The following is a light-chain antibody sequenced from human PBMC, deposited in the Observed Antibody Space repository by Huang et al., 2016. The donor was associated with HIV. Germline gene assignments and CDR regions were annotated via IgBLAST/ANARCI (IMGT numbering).Light chain of an antibody. CDR1: QSVGSY. Sequence: DIVLTQSPATLSLSPGERATLPCRASQSVGSYLAWYQQKPGQAPRRLISDASNRATGIPARFNGSGSGTDFTLTISSLEPEDFAVYSCQQRSNWPPSITFGQGTRLEIK. CDR2: DAS. CDR3: QQRSNWPPSIT. J-gene: IGKJ5*01. V-gene: IGKV3-11*01.